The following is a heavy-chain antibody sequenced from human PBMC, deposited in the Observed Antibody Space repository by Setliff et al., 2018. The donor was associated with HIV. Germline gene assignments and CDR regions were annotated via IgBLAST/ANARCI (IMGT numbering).Heavy chain of an antibody. CDR2: INTDTGRT. J-gene: IGHJ4*02. CDR1: GYTFTSSA. D-gene: IGHD6-19*01. V-gene: IGHV7-4-1*02. Sequence: ASVKVSCKASGYTFTSSAMSWVRQAPGQGLEWMGWINTDTGRTTYAQGFTGRFVFSLDTSVSTAYLQISSMKAEDTAVYFCARGYSSGWSDYWGQGTLVTVSS. CDR3: ARGYSSGWSDY.